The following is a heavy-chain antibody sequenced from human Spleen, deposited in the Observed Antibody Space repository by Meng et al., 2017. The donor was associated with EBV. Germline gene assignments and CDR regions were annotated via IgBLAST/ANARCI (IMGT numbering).Heavy chain of an antibody. CDR3: AKDCFGAKDS. J-gene: IGHJ4*02. CDR2: ISYDGSTK. D-gene: IGHD1-26*01. CDR1: GFTFTNYG. V-gene: IGHV3-30*18. Sequence: QLVVCGGGVAQPGRSLRLSCEASGFTFTNYGMHWVRQAPGRGLEWVAVISYDGSTKYYVDSVKGRFSISRDNSKNTLYLQMNNVRVEDTAVYYCAKDCFGAKDSWGQGTLVTVSS.